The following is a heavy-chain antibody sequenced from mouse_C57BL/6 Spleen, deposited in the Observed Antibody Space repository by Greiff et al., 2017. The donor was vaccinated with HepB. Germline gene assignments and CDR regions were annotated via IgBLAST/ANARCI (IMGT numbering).Heavy chain of an antibody. CDR1: GFTFSSYG. D-gene: IGHD1-1*01. Sequence: EVKLVESGGDLVKPGGSLKLSCAASGFTFSSYGMSWVRQTPDKRLEWVATISSGGSYTYYPDSVKGRFTISRDNAKNTLYLQMSSLKSEDTAMYDCARRYGSSYGYFDVWGTGTTVTVSS. CDR3: ARRYGSSYGYFDV. CDR2: ISSGGSYT. V-gene: IGHV5-6*02. J-gene: IGHJ1*03.